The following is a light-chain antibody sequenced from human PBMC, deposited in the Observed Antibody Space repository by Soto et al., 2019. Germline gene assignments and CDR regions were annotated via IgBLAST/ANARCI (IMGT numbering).Light chain of an antibody. CDR3: QQRPNWPLT. J-gene: IGKJ4*01. Sequence: EIVLTQSPATLSLSPGERATLSCRASQSISSHLAWYQQKPGQAPRLLMYDVSNRATDIPARFSGSGSGQHFTLTISSLEPEDFAVYYCQQRPNWPLTFGGGTKVKIK. CDR2: DVS. CDR1: QSISSH. V-gene: IGKV3-11*01.